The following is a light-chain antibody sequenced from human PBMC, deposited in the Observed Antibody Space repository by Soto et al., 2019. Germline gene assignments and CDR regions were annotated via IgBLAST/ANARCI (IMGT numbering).Light chain of an antibody. CDR3: SAQGGTNPYV. J-gene: IGLJ1*01. CDR1: ASDIGGYTF. CDR2: DVN. V-gene: IGLV2-8*01. Sequence: QSALTQPPSASGSPGQSVAISCTGTASDIGGYTFVSWYQQHPGKAPKLLIYDVNKRPSGVPDRFSGSKSGNTASLTVAGLQAEDEADHYCSAQGGTNPYVFGTGTKDTLL.